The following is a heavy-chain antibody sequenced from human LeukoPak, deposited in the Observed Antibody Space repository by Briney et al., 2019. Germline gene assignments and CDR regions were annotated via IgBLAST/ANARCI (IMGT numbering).Heavy chain of an antibody. CDR3: SREGRWLQLGFDY. CDR1: GGSISSSSYY. Sequence: NPSETLSLPCTVSGGSISSSSYYWGWIRQPPGKGLEWIGSIYYSGSTYYNPSLKSRVTISVDTSKNQFSLKLSSVTAADTAVYFCSREGRWLQLGFDYWGRGTLVTVSS. CDR2: IYYSGST. V-gene: IGHV4-39*07. D-gene: IGHD5-24*01. J-gene: IGHJ4*02.